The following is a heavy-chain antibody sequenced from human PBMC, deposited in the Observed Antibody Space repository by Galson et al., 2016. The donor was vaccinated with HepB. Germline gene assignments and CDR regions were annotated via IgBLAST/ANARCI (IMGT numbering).Heavy chain of an antibody. Sequence: SLRLSCAASGITFNTYNMVWVRQAPGKGLEWVSYISTSSSPISYRDSVKGRFTISRDNTKNSLYLQLNSLRVEDTAVYYCAKDLDIVVVPSAIDYWGQGTLVTVSS. CDR2: ISTSSSPI. J-gene: IGHJ4*02. D-gene: IGHD2-2*01. V-gene: IGHV3-21*04. CDR1: GITFNTYN. CDR3: AKDLDIVVVPSAIDY.